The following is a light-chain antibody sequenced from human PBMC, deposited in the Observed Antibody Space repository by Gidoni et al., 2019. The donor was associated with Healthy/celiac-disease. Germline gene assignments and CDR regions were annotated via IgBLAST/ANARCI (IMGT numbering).Light chain of an antibody. CDR1: SSNIGSNT. CDR2: SNN. V-gene: IGLV1-44*01. J-gene: IGLJ1*01. CDR3: AAWDDSLNGRYV. Sequence: QSVLTQPPSASGTPGPRVTISCSGSSSNIGSNTVNWYQQLPGTAPKPLIYSNNQRPSGVPDRFSGSKSGTSASLAISGLQSEDEADYYCAAWDDSLNGRYVFGTGTKVTVL.